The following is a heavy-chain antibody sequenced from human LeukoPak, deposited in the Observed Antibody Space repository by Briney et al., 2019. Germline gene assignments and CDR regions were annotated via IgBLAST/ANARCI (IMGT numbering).Heavy chain of an antibody. J-gene: IGHJ4*02. Sequence: GGSLRLSCAASGFTFSDYYMSWIRQAPGKGLEWVSYISSSSSYTNYADSVKGRFTISRDNSKNTLYLQMNSLRAEDTAVYYCARGIVVVTAADYYFDYWGQGTLVTVSS. CDR3: ARGIVVVTAADYYFDY. CDR2: ISSSSSYT. CDR1: GFTFSDYY. D-gene: IGHD2-21*02. V-gene: IGHV3-11*06.